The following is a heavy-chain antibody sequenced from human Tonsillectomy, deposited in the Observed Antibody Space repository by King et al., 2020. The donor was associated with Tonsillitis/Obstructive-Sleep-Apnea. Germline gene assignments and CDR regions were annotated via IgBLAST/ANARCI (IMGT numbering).Heavy chain of an antibody. CDR2: IIPNSGGT. CDR3: ATYYDFWGGYNALDI. D-gene: IGHD3-3*01. V-gene: IGHV1-2*06. Sequence: QLVQSGAEVKKPGASVTVSCKASGYTFTAYYIHWVRQAPGQGLEWMGRIIPNSGGTNYAQKFQGRVTMARDTSIRTAYMGLTRLRSDDTAMYYCATYYDFWGGYNALDIWGQGTMVTVSS. CDR1: GYTFTAYY. J-gene: IGHJ3*02.